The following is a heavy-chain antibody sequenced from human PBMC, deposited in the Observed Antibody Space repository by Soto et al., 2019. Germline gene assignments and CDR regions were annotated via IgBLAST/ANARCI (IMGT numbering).Heavy chain of an antibody. Sequence: ASVKVSCKASGYTFTSYYMHWVRQAPGQGLEWMGIINPSGGSTSYARKFQGRVTMTRDTSTSTVYMELSSLRSEDTAVYYCARVAYSSSWDPFFYFDYWGQGTLVTVSS. D-gene: IGHD6-13*01. V-gene: IGHV1-46*01. CDR2: INPSGGST. CDR3: ARVAYSSSWDPFFYFDY. CDR1: GYTFTSYY. J-gene: IGHJ4*02.